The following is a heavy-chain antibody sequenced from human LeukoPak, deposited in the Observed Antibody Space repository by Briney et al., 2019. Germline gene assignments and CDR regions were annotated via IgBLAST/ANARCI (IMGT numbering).Heavy chain of an antibody. J-gene: IGHJ4*02. CDR3: ARDWRIGSSWWIDY. D-gene: IGHD6-13*01. V-gene: IGHV4-59*01. Sequence: PSETLSLTCTVSGGSISSYYWSWIRQPPGKGLEWIGYIYYSGSTNYNPSLKSRVTISVDTSKNQFSLKLSSVTAADTALYYCARDWRIGSSWWIDYWGQGTLVTVSS. CDR2: IYYSGST. CDR1: GGSISSYY.